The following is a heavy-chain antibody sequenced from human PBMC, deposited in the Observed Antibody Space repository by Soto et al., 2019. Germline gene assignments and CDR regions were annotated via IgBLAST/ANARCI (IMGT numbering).Heavy chain of an antibody. J-gene: IGHJ4*02. CDR1: GFTFSSYG. CDR2: IWYDGSNK. Sequence: GGSLRLSCAASGFTFSSYGMHWVRQAPGKGLEWVAVIWYDGSNKYYADSVKGRFTISRDNSKNTLYLQMNSLRAEDTAVYYCARPYSGYDPREGDLLDYWGQGTLVTVSS. CDR3: ARPYSGYDPREGDLLDY. V-gene: IGHV3-33*01. D-gene: IGHD5-12*01.